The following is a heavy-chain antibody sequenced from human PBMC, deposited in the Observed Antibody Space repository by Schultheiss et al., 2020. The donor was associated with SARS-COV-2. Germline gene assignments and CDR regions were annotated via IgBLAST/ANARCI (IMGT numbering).Heavy chain of an antibody. CDR3: ARVWSSSWYLYYYYGMDV. D-gene: IGHD6-13*01. CDR1: GFTFSSYA. Sequence: GGSLRLSCAASGFTFSSYAMSWVRQAPGKGLEWVSAISGSGGSTYYADSVKGRFTISRDNSKNTLYLQMNSLRAEDTAVYYCARVWSSSWYLYYYYGMDVWGQGTTVTVSS. V-gene: IGHV3-23*01. CDR2: ISGSGGST. J-gene: IGHJ6*02.